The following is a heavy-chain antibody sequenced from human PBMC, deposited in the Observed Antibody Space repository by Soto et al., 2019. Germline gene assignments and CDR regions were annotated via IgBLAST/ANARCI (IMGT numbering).Heavy chain of an antibody. V-gene: IGHV5-51*01. J-gene: IGHJ5*02. Sequence: GESLKISCKGSGYSFTSYWIGWVRQMPGKGLEWMGIIYPGDPDTRYSPSFQGQVTISADKSISTAYLQWSSLKASDTAMYYCARLHYDILTGYSGVFDLWGQGTLVTVFS. CDR1: GYSFTSYW. CDR3: ARLHYDILTGYSGVFDL. D-gene: IGHD3-9*01. CDR2: IYPGDPDT.